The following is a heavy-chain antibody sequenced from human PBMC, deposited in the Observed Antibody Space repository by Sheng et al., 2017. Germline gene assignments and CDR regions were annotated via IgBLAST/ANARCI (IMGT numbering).Heavy chain of an antibody. CDR1: GGSFSGYY. Sequence: QVQLQQWGAGLLKPSETLSLTCAVYGGSFSGYYWSWIRQPPREGAWSGLGKVNHSGSTNYNPSLKSRVTISVDTSKNQFSLKLSSVTAADTAVYYCARALRSGGDRKAFDIWGQGTMVTVSS. J-gene: IGHJ3*02. D-gene: IGHD2-15*01. V-gene: IGHV4-34*01. CDR2: VNHSGST. CDR3: ARALRSGGDRKAFDI.